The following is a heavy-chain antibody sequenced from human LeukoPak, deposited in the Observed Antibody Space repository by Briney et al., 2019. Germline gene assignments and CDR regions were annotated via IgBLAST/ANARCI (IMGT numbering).Heavy chain of an antibody. D-gene: IGHD2-21*02. J-gene: IGHJ4*02. CDR2: ISYDGSDK. CDR3: AKDMSGGDCPDY. V-gene: IGHV3-30*18. Sequence: PGGSLRLSCAASAFTFSRYGMHWVRQAPGKGLEWVALISYDGSDKDYAKSVKGRFTISRDNSKNTLYLQMNSLRAEDTAVYYCAKDMSGGDCPDYWVQGTLVTVSS. CDR1: AFTFSRYG.